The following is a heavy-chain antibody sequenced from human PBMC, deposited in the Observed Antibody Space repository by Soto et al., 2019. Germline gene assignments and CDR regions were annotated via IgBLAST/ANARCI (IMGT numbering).Heavy chain of an antibody. V-gene: IGHV4-31*03. CDR1: GGPISSGGYY. Sequence: SETLSLTCTVSGGPISSGGYYWSWIRQHPGKGLEWIGYIYYSGSTYYNPSLKSRVTISVDTSKNQFSLKLSSVTAADTAVYYCARLIVVVVAATPVSAFDIWGQGTMVTVSS. CDR3: ARLIVVVVAATPVSAFDI. J-gene: IGHJ3*02. CDR2: IYYSGST. D-gene: IGHD2-15*01.